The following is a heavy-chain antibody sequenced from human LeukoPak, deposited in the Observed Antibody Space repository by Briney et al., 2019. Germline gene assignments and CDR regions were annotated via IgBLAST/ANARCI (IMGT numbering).Heavy chain of an antibody. D-gene: IGHD1-26*01. V-gene: IGHV3-23*01. CDR3: AKMSSEWELPYLGNFDY. CDR1: GFTFSSYA. J-gene: IGHJ4*02. Sequence: PGGSLRLSCAASGFTFSSYAMSWVRQAPGKGLEWVSAISGSGGRTYYADSVKGRFTISRGNSKNTLYLQMNSLRAEDTAVYYCAKMSSEWELPYLGNFDYWGQGTLVTVSS. CDR2: ISGSGGRT.